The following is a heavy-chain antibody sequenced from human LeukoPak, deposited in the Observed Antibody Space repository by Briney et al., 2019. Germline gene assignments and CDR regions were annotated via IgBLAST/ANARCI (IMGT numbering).Heavy chain of an antibody. D-gene: IGHD3-3*01. Sequence: GGSLRLSCAASGFTFSDYYMSWIRQAPGKGLEWVSYISSSGNTIYYADSVKGRFTISRDNAKNSLYLQMNSLRAEDTAVYYCSRDRITIFGVVNKPGGYGMDVWGQGTTVTVSS. CDR1: GFTFSDYY. CDR3: SRDRITIFGVVNKPGGYGMDV. J-gene: IGHJ6*02. V-gene: IGHV3-11*01. CDR2: ISSSGNTI.